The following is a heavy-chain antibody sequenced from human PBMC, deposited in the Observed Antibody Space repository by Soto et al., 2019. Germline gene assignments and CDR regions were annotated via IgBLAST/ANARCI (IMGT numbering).Heavy chain of an antibody. Sequence: QVQLVESGGGVVQPGRSLRLSCAASGFTFSSYGMHWVRQAPGKGLEWVAVIWYDGSNKYYADSVKGRFTISRDNSKNTLYLQMNSLRAEDTAVYYCAREAPRAVAGTDFDYWGQGTLVTVSS. J-gene: IGHJ4*02. D-gene: IGHD6-19*01. CDR1: GFTFSSYG. CDR2: IWYDGSNK. CDR3: AREAPRAVAGTDFDY. V-gene: IGHV3-33*01.